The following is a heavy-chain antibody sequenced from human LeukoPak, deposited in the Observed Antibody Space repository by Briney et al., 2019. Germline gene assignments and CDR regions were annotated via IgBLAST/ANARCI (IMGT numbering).Heavy chain of an antibody. V-gene: IGHV1-8*01. J-gene: IGHJ5*02. CDR3: ARGVSNCFDP. CDR1: GYTFTSYD. Sequence: ASVKVSCKASGYTFTSYDINWVRQATGQGLEWMGWINPNSGNTGYEQKFQGRDPMTRHTSISTAYMELSGRRSEDAAVYCCARGVSNCFDPWGQGTMVTVSS. CDR2: INPNSGNT.